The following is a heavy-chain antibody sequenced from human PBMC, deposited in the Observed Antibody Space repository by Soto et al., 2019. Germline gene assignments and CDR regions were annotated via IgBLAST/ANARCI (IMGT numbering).Heavy chain of an antibody. D-gene: IGHD3-22*01. CDR2: IYSGGST. V-gene: IGHV3-53*04. CDR1: GFTVSCNY. Sequence: GGSLRLSYAASGFTVSCNYMRWVRQAPGKGLEWVSVIYSGGSTYYADSVKGRFTISRHNTKNTLYLQMNSLRAEDTAVYYCARDRGYCDSSGPRRHYGMDVWGQGTTVTVSS. CDR3: ARDRGYCDSSGPRRHYGMDV. J-gene: IGHJ6*02.